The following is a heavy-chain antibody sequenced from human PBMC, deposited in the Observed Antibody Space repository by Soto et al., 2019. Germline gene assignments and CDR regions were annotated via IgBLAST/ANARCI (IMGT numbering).Heavy chain of an antibody. Sequence: TGGSLRLSCAASGFTFSSYWMSWVRQAPGKGLEWVANIKQDGSEKYYVDSVKGRFTISRDNAKNSLYLQMNSLRAEDTAVYYCARNYLYYYDSSGSWSCFDPWGQGTLVTVSS. V-gene: IGHV3-7*01. D-gene: IGHD3-22*01. J-gene: IGHJ5*02. CDR1: GFTFSSYW. CDR3: ARNYLYYYDSSGSWSCFDP. CDR2: IKQDGSEK.